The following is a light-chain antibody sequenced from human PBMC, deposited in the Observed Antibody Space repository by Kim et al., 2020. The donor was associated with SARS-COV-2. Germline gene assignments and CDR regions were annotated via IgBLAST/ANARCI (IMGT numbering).Light chain of an antibody. J-gene: IGKJ4*01. Sequence: SPGERATLSCRASQSVSSYLAWYQQKPGQAPRLLIYDASNRATGIPARFSGSGSGTDFTLTISSLEPEDFAVYYCQQRSNWPPEVTFGGGTKVEIK. CDR3: QQRSNWPPEVT. CDR1: QSVSSY. V-gene: IGKV3-11*01. CDR2: DAS.